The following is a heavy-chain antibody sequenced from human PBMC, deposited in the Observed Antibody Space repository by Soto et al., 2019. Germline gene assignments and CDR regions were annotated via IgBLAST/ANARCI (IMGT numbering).Heavy chain of an antibody. CDR2: IYYSGRT. J-gene: IGHJ4*02. CDR1: GVSISSGGYY. CDR3: AGVVGGDSENYFDF. Sequence: SETLSLTCTVSGVSISSGGYYWSWIRQHPGKGLEWIGNIYYSGRTYYNPSLKSRVILSVDTSKNHFSLTLRSVTAADSAMYYCAGVVGGDSENYFDFWGQGALVIVSS. V-gene: IGHV4-31*03. D-gene: IGHD2-21*02.